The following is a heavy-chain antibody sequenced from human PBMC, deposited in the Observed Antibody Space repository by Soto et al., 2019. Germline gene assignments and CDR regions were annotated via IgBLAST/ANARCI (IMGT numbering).Heavy chain of an antibody. CDR2: VIPIFGTA. CDR3: ARDLPGESGAFDI. Sequence: QVQLVQSGAEVKKPESSVKVSCKASGGTFSSYAISWVRPAPGQGLEWMGGVIPIFGTANYAQKFQGRVTITADKSTSTAYMELSSLRSEDTAVYYCARDLPGESGAFDIWGQGTMVTVSS. J-gene: IGHJ3*02. D-gene: IGHD3-16*01. CDR1: GGTFSSYA. V-gene: IGHV1-69*06.